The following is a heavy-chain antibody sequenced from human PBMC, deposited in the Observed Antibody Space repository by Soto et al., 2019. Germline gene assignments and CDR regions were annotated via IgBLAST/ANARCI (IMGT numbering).Heavy chain of an antibody. Sequence: WGSLRLSCAACGFRFSSYGMHWVRQAPGKGLEWVAVISYDGSNKYYADSVKGRFTISRDNSKNMLYLQMNSLRAEDTAVYYCAKGDTGGERWLLRDALDIWGQGTMVTVSS. D-gene: IGHD5-18*01. CDR2: ISYDGSNK. CDR1: GFRFSSYG. V-gene: IGHV3-30*18. CDR3: AKGDTGGERWLLRDALDI. J-gene: IGHJ3*02.